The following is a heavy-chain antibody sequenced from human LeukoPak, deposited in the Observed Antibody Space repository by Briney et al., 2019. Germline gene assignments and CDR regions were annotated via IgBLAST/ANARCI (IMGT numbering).Heavy chain of an antibody. V-gene: IGHV3-30*18. CDR3: AKDIVVVPAALVY. J-gene: IGHJ4*02. CDR2: VSYDGSNK. D-gene: IGHD2-2*01. CDR1: GFTFSSYG. Sequence: GGSLRLSCAASGFTFSSYGMHWVRQAPGKGLEWVAVVSYDGSNKYYADSVKGRFTISRDNSKNTLYLQMNSLRAEDTAVYYCAKDIVVVPAALVYWGQGTLVTVSS.